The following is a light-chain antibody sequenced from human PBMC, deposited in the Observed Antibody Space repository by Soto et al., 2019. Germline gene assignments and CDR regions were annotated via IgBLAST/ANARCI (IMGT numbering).Light chain of an antibody. CDR2: KAS. V-gene: IGKV1-5*03. CDR1: QSIGSW. J-gene: IGKJ1*01. CDR3: QQYNSYWRT. Sequence: DIQMTQSPSTLSASIGDRVTITCRASQSIGSWLAWYQQKPGKAPNLLIYKASSLESGVPSRFSGSGSGTEFTLTISSLQPDDFATYYCQQYNSYWRTFGQGTEVEIK.